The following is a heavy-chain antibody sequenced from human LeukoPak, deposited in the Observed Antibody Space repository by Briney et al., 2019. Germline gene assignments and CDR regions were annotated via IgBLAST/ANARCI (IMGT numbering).Heavy chain of an antibody. CDR2: INHSGST. Sequence: SGTLSLTCAVYGGSFSGYYWSWIRQPPGKGLEWIGEINHSGSTNYNPSLKSRVTISVDTSKNQFSLKLSSVTAADTAVYYCARADPMYSSSWFGWFDPWGQGTLVTVSS. V-gene: IGHV4-34*01. CDR1: GGSFSGYY. J-gene: IGHJ5*02. D-gene: IGHD6-13*01. CDR3: ARADPMYSSSWFGWFDP.